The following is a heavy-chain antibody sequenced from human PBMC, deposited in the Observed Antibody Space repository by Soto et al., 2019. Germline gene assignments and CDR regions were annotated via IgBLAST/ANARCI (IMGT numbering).Heavy chain of an antibody. CDR3: ARSEIVVVPAAMSGNEFDP. J-gene: IGHJ5*02. D-gene: IGHD2-2*01. CDR1: GGTFSSYT. Sequence: SVKVSCKASGGTFSSYTISWVRQAPGQGLEWMGRIIPILGIANYAQKFQGRVTITADKSTSTAYMELSSLRSEDTAVYYCARSEIVVVPAAMSGNEFDPWGQGTLVTVSS. V-gene: IGHV1-69*02. CDR2: IIPILGIA.